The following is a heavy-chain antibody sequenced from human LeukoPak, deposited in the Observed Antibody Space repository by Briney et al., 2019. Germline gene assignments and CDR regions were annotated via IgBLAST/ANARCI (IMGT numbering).Heavy chain of an antibody. CDR2: ILYDGSNK. CDR1: GFTFSSNN. Sequence: PGGSLRLSCATSGFTFSSNNMHWVRQAPGKGLEWVTLILYDGSNKYYADSVKGRFTISRDNSKNTLYLEMNSLRPEDTAVYYCARDRGYTYGHPLDFWGQGTMVAV. CDR3: ARDRGYTYGHPLDF. V-gene: IGHV3-30*04. J-gene: IGHJ3*01. D-gene: IGHD5-18*01.